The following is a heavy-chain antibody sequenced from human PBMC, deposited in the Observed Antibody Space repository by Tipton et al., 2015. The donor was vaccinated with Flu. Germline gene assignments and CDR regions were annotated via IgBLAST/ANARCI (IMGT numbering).Heavy chain of an antibody. CDR3: ARVNRGYCSGGSCYSVQAYYYGMDV. CDR2: IYYSGST. D-gene: IGHD2-15*01. CDR1: GGSISSYY. V-gene: IGHV4-59*01. J-gene: IGHJ6*02. Sequence: TLSLTCTVSGGSISSYYWSWIRQPPGKGLEWIGYIYYSGSTNYNPSLKSRVTISVDTSKNQFSLKLSSVTAADTAVYYCARVNRGYCSGGSCYSVQAYYYGMDVWGQGTTVTVSS.